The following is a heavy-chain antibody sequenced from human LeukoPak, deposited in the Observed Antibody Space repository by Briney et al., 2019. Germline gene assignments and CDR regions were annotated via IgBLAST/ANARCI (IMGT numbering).Heavy chain of an antibody. V-gene: IGHV4-38-2*01. Sequence: SETLSLTCAVSGYSISSGYYWGWIRQPPGKGLEWIGSIYHSGSTYYNPSLKSRVTISVDTSKNQFSLKLSSVTAADTAVYYCARGAYSMDVWGKGTTVTVSS. J-gene: IGHJ6*03. CDR2: IYHSGST. CDR3: ARGAYSMDV. CDR1: GYSISSGYY.